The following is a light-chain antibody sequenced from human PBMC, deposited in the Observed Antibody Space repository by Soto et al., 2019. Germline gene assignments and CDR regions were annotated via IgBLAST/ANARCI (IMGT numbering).Light chain of an antibody. V-gene: IGKV1-33*01. CDR2: EAS. CDR1: QDITNY. J-gene: IGKJ4*01. Sequence: DIQMTQSPSSLSASVGDRVTITCQASQDITNYLNWYQQKPGKAPKLLIYEASSLETGVPSRFIGGGSGTHFTFTISSLQPEDFATYYCQHYLNLQLTFGGGTKVEVK. CDR3: QHYLNLQLT.